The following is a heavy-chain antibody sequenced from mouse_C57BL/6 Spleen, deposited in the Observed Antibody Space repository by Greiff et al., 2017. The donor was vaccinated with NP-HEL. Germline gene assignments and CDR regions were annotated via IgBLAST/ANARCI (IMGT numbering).Heavy chain of an antibody. D-gene: IGHD3-3*01. CDR2: ISYDGSN. Sequence: ESGPGLVKPSQSLSLTCSVTGYSITSGYYWNWIRQFPGNKLEWMGYISYDGSNNYNPSLKNRISITRDTSKNQFFLKLNSVTTEDTATYYCARGGTRYFDVWGTGTTVTVSS. CDR1: GYSITSGYY. J-gene: IGHJ1*03. CDR3: ARGGTRYFDV. V-gene: IGHV3-6*01.